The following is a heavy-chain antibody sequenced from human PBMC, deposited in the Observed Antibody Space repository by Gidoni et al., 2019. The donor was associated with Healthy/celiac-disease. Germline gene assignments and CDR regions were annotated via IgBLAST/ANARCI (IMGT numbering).Heavy chain of an antibody. CDR3: ARLTGSGSSLDYYYMDV. V-gene: IGHV1-69*06. CDR2: IIPIFGTA. J-gene: IGHJ6*03. Sequence: QVQLVQSGAEVKKPGSSVKVSCKASGGTFSSYAIRWVRQAPGQGLEWMGGIIPIFGTANYAQKFQGRVTITADKSTSTAYMELSSLRSEDTAVYYCARLTGSGSSLDYYYMDVWGKGTTVTVSS. CDR1: GGTFSSYA. D-gene: IGHD7-27*01.